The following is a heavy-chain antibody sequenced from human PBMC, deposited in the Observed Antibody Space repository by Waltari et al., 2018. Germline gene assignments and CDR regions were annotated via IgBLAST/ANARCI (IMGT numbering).Heavy chain of an antibody. CDR1: GASFSYYY. Sequence: QVQLQQWGAGLLGPSETLSLPCAVYGASFSYYYWGWVRQPPGKGLEWIGQIRHPGSTNYNPSLKSRVTISIDTPRSQFSLRLSSVTAADTALYFCTRGGNYDFWSHRPFVDPWGQGTLVTVSS. CDR2: IRHPGST. D-gene: IGHD3-3*01. J-gene: IGHJ5*02. CDR3: TRGGNYDFWSHRPFVDP. V-gene: IGHV4-34*01.